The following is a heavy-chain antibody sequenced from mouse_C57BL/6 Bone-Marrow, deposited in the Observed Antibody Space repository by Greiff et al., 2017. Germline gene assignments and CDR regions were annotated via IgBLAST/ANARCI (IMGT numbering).Heavy chain of an antibody. J-gene: IGHJ2*01. D-gene: IGHD2-3*01. Sequence: VQLQQSGPELVKPGASVKISCKASGYTFTDYYMNWVKQSHGKSLEWIGDINPNNGGTSYNQKFKGKATLTVDKSSSTAYMELRSLTSEDSAVYYCARSWLLRPYYFDYWGQGTTLTVSS. CDR3: ARSWLLRPYYFDY. V-gene: IGHV1-26*01. CDR2: INPNNGGT. CDR1: GYTFTDYY.